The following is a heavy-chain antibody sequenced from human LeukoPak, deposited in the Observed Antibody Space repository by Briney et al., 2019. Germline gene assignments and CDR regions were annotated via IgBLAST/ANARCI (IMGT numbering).Heavy chain of an antibody. J-gene: IGHJ4*02. CDR1: GGTFSSYA. D-gene: IGHD6-13*01. CDR2: IIPIFGTA. Sequence: ASVKVSCKASGGTFSSYATSWVRQAPGQGLEWMGGIIPIFGTANYAQKFQGRVTITADKSTSAAYMELSSLRSEDTAVYYCARADWVAAAGRRGYYFDYWGQGTLVTVSS. CDR3: ARADWVAAAGRRGYYFDY. V-gene: IGHV1-69*06.